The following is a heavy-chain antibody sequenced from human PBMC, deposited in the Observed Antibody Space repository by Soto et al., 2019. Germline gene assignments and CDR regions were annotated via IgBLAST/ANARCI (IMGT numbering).Heavy chain of an antibody. V-gene: IGHV5-10-1*01. CDR1: GYSFTSYW. CDR2: IDPSDSYT. D-gene: IGHD4-4*01. Sequence: GESLKISCKGSGYSFTSYWISWVRQMPGKVLEWMGRIDPSDSYTNYSPSFQGHVTISADKSISTAYLQWSSLKASDTAMYYCARPVTTSFEDGMDVWGQGXTVTVYS. CDR3: ARPVTTSFEDGMDV. J-gene: IGHJ6*02.